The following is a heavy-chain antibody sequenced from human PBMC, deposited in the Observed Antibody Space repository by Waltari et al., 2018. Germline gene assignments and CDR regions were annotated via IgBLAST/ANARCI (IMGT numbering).Heavy chain of an antibody. J-gene: IGHJ4*02. D-gene: IGHD1-1*01. CDR1: GGSIKSYTYY. CDR3: ARGDERLARYHFDD. Sequence: QVLLQESGPGLVKPSQTLSLTCTVSGGSIKSYTYYLSWVRQPAGKGLEWIGRIYSGGDARYSPSLERRVTMSVDRSKNQFSLKIFSVTAADAAVYYCARGDERLARYHFDDWGQGTQVIVSS. CDR2: IYSGGDA. V-gene: IGHV4-61*02.